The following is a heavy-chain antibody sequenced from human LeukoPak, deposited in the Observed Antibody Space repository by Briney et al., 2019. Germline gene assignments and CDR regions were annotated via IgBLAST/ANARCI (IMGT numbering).Heavy chain of an antibody. CDR2: IYNSGHT. V-gene: IGHV4-59*01. CDR1: GGSISNYY. D-gene: IGHD4-17*01. J-gene: IGHJ1*01. Sequence: SETLSLTCTVSGGSISNYYWSWIRQPPGKGLEWIGYIYNSGHTNYNPSLKSRVTISEDTSKNQLSLELSSVTAADTAVYCCARAAVTTSRYFQHWGQGTLVTVSS. CDR3: ARAAVTTSRYFQH.